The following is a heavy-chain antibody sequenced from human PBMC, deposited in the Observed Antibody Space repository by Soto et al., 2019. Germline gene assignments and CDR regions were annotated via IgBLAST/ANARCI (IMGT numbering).Heavy chain of an antibody. CDR2: MSLGGTA. Sequence: QVQLQESGPGLVKPSETLSLTCTVSGVSIANFFWSWIRQPPGKGLEWFGFMSLGGTATYKPSLKGRATISVDTSKYQLSLKLTSVTAADTAMYYCARDRGGITVAANPLGEWFDPWGPGTLVTVSS. D-gene: IGHD6-19*01. V-gene: IGHV4-59*08. CDR3: ARDRGGITVAANPLGEWFDP. J-gene: IGHJ5*02. CDR1: GVSIANFF.